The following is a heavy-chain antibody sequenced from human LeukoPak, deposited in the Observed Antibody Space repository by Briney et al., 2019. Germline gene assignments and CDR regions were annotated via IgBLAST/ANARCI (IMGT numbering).Heavy chain of an antibody. CDR2: INHRGST. V-gene: IGHV4-34*01. D-gene: IGHD6-13*01. CDR3: ARGRSGYSSSWYVSVYFDY. Sequence: PSETLSLTCAVYGGSFSGYYWSWIRQPPGKGLEWIGEINHRGSTNYNPSLKSRVTISVDTSKNQFSLKLSSVTAADTAVYYCARGRSGYSSSWYVSVYFDYWGQGTLVTVSS. J-gene: IGHJ4*02. CDR1: GGSFSGYY.